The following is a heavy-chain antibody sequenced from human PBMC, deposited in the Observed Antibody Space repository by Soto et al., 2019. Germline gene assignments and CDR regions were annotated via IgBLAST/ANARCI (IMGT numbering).Heavy chain of an antibody. V-gene: IGHV3-30*18. CDR3: AKGGYYDSSGYLGWLDY. CDR2: ISYDGSNR. D-gene: IGHD3-22*01. CDR1: GFTFSSYG. Sequence: QVQLVESGGGVVQPGRSLRLSCAASGFTFSSYGIHWVRQAPGKGLVWVAVISYDGSNRYYADSVRGRITISRDTSKNTLYLQMNSLRAEDTAVYYWAKGGYYDSSGYLGWLDYWGQGTLVTVSS. J-gene: IGHJ4*02.